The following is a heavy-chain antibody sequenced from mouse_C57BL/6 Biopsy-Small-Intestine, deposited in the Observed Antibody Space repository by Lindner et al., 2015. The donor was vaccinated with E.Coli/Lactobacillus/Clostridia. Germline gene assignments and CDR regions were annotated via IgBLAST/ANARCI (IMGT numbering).Heavy chain of an antibody. CDR2: INPKNGGT. CDR1: GYSFMDYY. V-gene: IGHV14-2*02. CDR3: ARDRHLTTVNTLGSIDY. J-gene: IGHJ4*01. Sequence: SVKVSCKASGYSFMDYYMHWVRQAPGQGLEWMGWINPKNGGTKNAQKFRGRVTMSRDTSNSTAYIELSGLTSDDAAVYYCARDRHLTTVNTLGSIDYWGQGTLVTVSS. D-gene: IGHD2-13*01.